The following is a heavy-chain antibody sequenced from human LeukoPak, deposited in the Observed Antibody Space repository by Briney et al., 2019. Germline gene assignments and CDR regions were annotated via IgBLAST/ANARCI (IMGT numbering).Heavy chain of an antibody. D-gene: IGHD2-15*01. V-gene: IGHV3-23*01. J-gene: IGHJ4*02. CDR3: VKFVQVVAATSYFDY. Sequence: GGSLRLSCAASGFTFSSYAMSWVRQAPGKGLEWVSATSGGGGSTYYADSVKGRFTISRDNSKNTLYLQMNSLRAEDTAVYYCVKFVQVVAATSYFDYWGQGTLVTVSS. CDR1: GFTFSSYA. CDR2: TSGGGGST.